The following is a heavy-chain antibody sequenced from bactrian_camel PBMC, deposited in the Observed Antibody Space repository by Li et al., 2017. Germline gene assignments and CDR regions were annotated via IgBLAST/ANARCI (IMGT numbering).Heavy chain of an antibody. D-gene: IGHD3*01. Sequence: HVQLVESGGGSVQAGGSLTLSCIASGDSTSGVRSGDSTSGYCMGWFRQAPGKEREGVAAIDTGDGSTYYLNSVEGRFTISHDNAKNTLYLQMNSLKPEDTAKYYCAAAKGLPDLLRGGYLSARSYNYWGRGTQVTVS. V-gene: IGHV3S1*01. CDR1: GDSTSGVRSGDSTSGYC. J-gene: IGHJ4*01. CDR3: AAAKGLPDLLRGGYLSARSYNY. CDR2: IDTGDGST.